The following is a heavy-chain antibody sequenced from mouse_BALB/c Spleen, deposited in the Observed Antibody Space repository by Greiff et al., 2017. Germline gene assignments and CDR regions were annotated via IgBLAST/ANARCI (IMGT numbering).Heavy chain of an antibody. J-gene: IGHJ3*01. CDR1: GFTFSSYG. D-gene: IGHD2-4*01. Sequence: EVQRVESGGDLVKPGGSLKLSCAASGFTFSSYGMSWVRQTPDKRLEWVATISSGGSYTYYPDSVKGRFTISRDNAKNTLYLQMSSLKSEDTAMYYCARHGYYDYDGFAYWGQGTLVTVSA. CDR2: ISSGGSYT. V-gene: IGHV5-6*01. CDR3: ARHGYYDYDGFAY.